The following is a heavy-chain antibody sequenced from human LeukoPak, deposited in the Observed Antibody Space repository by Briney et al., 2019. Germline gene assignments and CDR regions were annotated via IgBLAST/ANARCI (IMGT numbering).Heavy chain of an antibody. J-gene: IGHJ4*02. CDR2: INPNSGGS. V-gene: IGHV1-2*02. Sequence: GASVKVSCKASGYTFTGYYLHWVRQAPGQGLEWMGWINPNSGGSSYAQKFQGRVTMTGDTSISTAYMELSRLSSDDTAIYYCAGRPDTAIVPIFDYWGQGTLVTVSS. CDR3: AGRPDTAIVPIFDY. D-gene: IGHD5-18*01. CDR1: GYTFTGYY.